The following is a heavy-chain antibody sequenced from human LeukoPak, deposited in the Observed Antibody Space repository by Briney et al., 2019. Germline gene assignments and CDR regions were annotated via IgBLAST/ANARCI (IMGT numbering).Heavy chain of an antibody. V-gene: IGHV3-23*01. CDR2: ISGRGGST. D-gene: IGHD2-21*02. Sequence: GGSLRLSCAASGFTCSSYGTSWVRQAPGKGLERVSAISGRGGSTYYPDSVKGRFTISRDNSKNTLYLQMNSLRAEDTAVYYCAKNIVVVTARPDAFDIWGQGTMVTVSS. J-gene: IGHJ3*02. CDR1: GFTCSSYG. CDR3: AKNIVVVTARPDAFDI.